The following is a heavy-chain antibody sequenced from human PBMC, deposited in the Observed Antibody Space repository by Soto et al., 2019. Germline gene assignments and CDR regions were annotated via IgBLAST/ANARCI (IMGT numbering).Heavy chain of an antibody. CDR3: ARAPAAAGTGYFDY. CDR2: IHYSGSA. Sequence: QVQLQESGPGLVKTSQTLALTCTVSGGSISSGAVYWSWIRQHPGKGLEWIGYIHYSGSAYYHPSLKGRVGISMDTSKNHFSMKVSSVTASDTAIYCCARAPAAAGTGYFDYWGQGTLVIVSS. J-gene: IGHJ4*02. D-gene: IGHD6-13*01. V-gene: IGHV4-31*03. CDR1: GGSISSGAVY.